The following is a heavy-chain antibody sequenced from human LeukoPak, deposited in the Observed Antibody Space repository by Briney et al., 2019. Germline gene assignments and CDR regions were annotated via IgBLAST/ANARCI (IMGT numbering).Heavy chain of an antibody. J-gene: IGHJ4*02. CDR2: INHSGST. CDR3: ARGSLGQLVNFDY. CDR1: GGSFSGYY. Sequence: SETLSLTCAVYGGSFSGYYWSWIRRPPGKGLEWIGGINHSGSTNYNPPLKSRVTISVDTSKNQFSLKLSSVTAADTAVYYCARGSLGQLVNFDYWGQGTLVTVSS. D-gene: IGHD6-13*01. V-gene: IGHV4-34*01.